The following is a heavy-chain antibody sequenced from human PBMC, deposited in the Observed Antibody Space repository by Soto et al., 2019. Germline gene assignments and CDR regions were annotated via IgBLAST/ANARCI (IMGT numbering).Heavy chain of an antibody. CDR3: ARDEGNNNVAFGI. J-gene: IGHJ3*02. CDR1: GGTFSTYT. D-gene: IGHD2-15*01. V-gene: IGHV1-69*01. Sequence: QVQLVQSGAEVKKPGSSVKVSCKASGGTFSTYTISWLRQAPGQGPEWMGGIFPTFGAANYAQNFQGRVTIPADESTTTAYMELSSLRSEDTAMYYCARDEGNNNVAFGIWGQGTMITVSS. CDR2: IFPTFGAA.